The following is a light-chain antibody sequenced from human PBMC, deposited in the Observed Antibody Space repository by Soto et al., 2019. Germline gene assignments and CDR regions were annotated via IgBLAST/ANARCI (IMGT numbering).Light chain of an antibody. V-gene: IGKV1-33*01. CDR2: DAS. CDR1: QDISNY. CDR3: QQYDNFPLT. J-gene: IGKJ4*01. Sequence: DIQMTQSPSSLSASVGDRVTITCQASQDISNYLNWYQQKPGKAPKLLIYDASNLETVVPSKFSGSGSGTDFTFTISSLQPEDIATYYCQQYDNFPLTFGGGTKVEIK.